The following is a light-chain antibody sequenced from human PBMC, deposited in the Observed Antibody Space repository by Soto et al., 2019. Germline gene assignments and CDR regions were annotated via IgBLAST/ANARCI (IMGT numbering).Light chain of an antibody. CDR1: QSVSSSY. CDR2: GAS. V-gene: IGKV3D-20*02. CDR3: QQRTNWLT. Sequence: EIVLTQSPGTLSLSPGERATLSCRASQSVSSSYLAWYQQKPGQAPRLLIYGASSRATGIPDRFSGSGSGTDFTLTISRLAPEDFAVYYCQQRTNWLTFGGGTKVEIK. J-gene: IGKJ4*01.